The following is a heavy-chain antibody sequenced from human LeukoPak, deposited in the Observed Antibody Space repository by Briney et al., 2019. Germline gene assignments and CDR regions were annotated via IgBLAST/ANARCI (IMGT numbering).Heavy chain of an antibody. V-gene: IGHV3-23*01. J-gene: IGHJ4*02. CDR1: RFTLTSYA. CDR2: ICGSGGRT. D-gene: IGHD3-3*01. Sequence: GGSLRLSSAPSRFTLTSYAMSCVREAPGERVEWVSAICGSGGRTYYAHSLKGRFTISRDNSKNTLYLQMNSLRAEDTDVYYCAKRQRFLEWLLEGFDYWGQGTLVTVSS. CDR3: AKRQRFLEWLLEGFDY.